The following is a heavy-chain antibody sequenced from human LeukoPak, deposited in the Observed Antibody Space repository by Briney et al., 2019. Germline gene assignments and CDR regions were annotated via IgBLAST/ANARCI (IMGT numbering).Heavy chain of an antibody. D-gene: IGHD3-10*01. CDR1: GFTCSNHG. CDR2: ISPSGDIT. Sequence: GGSLRLSCAASGFTCSNHGMNWVRQAPGKGLEWVSGISPSGDITYYADSVKGRFTISRDNSKNTLYLGVISLTAEDTAVYYCAKDDAWLRFGEWSQGTLVTVSS. CDR3: AKDDAWLRFGE. V-gene: IGHV3-23*01. J-gene: IGHJ4*02.